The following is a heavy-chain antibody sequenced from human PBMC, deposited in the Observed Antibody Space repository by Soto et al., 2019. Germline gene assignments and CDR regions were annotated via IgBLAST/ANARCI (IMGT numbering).Heavy chain of an antibody. V-gene: IGHV3-33*01. Sequence: GGSLRLSCAASGFTFSSYGMHWVRQAPGKGLEWVAVIWYDGSNKYYADSVKGRFTISRDNSKNTLYLQMNSLRAEDTAAYYCATHRFPRLTTVTTVGDYWGQGTLVTVSS. J-gene: IGHJ4*02. CDR3: ATHRFPRLTTVTTVGDY. CDR1: GFTFSSYG. CDR2: IWYDGSNK. D-gene: IGHD4-17*01.